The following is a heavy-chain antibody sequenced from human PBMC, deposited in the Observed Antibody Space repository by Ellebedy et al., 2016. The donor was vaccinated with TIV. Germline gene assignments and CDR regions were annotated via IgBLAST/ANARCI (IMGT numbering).Heavy chain of an antibody. V-gene: IGHV3-30*18. CDR3: AKELEHAIHGFDI. J-gene: IGHJ3*02. Sequence: GESLKISCAASRFTFRDYGMHWVRQAPAKGLEWVAVISSDEGTRYYVDAVKGRFTISRDNSKNTLDLQMNSLRAEDTAIYYCAKELEHAIHGFDIWGQGTKVTVSS. CDR2: ISSDEGTR. CDR1: RFTFRDYG. D-gene: IGHD3-3*01.